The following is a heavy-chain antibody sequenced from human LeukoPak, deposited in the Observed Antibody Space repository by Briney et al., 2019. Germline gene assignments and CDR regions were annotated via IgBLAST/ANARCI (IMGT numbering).Heavy chain of an antibody. CDR1: GFTFSSYA. CDR3: AKDIRYSSSSASYDY. CDR2: ISGSGGST. V-gene: IGHV3-23*01. D-gene: IGHD6-6*01. Sequence: GGSLRLSCAASGFTFSSYAMSWVRQAPGKGLEWVSAISGSGGSTYYADSVKGRFTISRDNSKNTLYLQMNSLRAEDTAVYYCAKDIRYSSSSASYDYWGQGTLVTVSS. J-gene: IGHJ4*02.